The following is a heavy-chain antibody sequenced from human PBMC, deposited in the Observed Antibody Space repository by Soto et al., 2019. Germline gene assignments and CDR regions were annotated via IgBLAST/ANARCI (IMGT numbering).Heavy chain of an antibody. V-gene: IGHV4-59*08. J-gene: IGHJ4*02. Sequence: PSETLSLTCAVYGGSFSGYYWSWFRQPPGKGLEWIGYIYYSGSTNYNPSLKSRVTISVDTSKNQFSLKLSSVTAADTAVYYCARRWGSAADDWGQGTRVTVSS. CDR3: ARRWGSAADD. D-gene: IGHD2-15*01. CDR1: GGSFSGYY. CDR2: IYYSGST.